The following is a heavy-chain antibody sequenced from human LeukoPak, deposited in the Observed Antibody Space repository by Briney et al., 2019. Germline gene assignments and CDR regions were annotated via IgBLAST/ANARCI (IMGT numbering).Heavy chain of an antibody. J-gene: IGHJ4*02. D-gene: IGHD2-15*01. Sequence: TGGSLRLSCAASGFTFSSHAMSWVRQAPGKGLEWVSAISGSGGSTYYADSVKGRFTISRDNSKNTLYLQMNSLRAEDTAVYYCAKEQDIVVVVAAFDYWGQGTLVTVSS. V-gene: IGHV3-23*01. CDR3: AKEQDIVVVVAAFDY. CDR1: GFTFSSHA. CDR2: ISGSGGST.